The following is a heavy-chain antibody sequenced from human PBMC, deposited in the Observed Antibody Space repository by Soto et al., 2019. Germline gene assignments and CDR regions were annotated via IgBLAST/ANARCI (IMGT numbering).Heavy chain of an antibody. CDR3: ATDPLSAARPPDEAFDI. V-gene: IGHV3-15*01. CDR2: IKSKTDGGTT. J-gene: IGHJ3*02. CDR1: GFTFSNAW. Sequence: PGGSLRLSCAASGFTFSNAWMSWVRQAPGKGLEWVGRIKSKTDGGTTDYAAPVKGRFTISRDDSKNTLYLQMNSLKTEDTAVYYCATDPLSAARPPDEAFDIWGQGTMVTV. D-gene: IGHD2-2*01.